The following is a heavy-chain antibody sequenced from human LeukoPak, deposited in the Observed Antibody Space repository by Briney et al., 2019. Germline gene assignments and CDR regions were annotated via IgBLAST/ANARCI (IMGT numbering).Heavy chain of an antibody. CDR2: ISSSSNYI. D-gene: IGHD5-12*01. V-gene: IGHV3-21*06. J-gene: IGHJ4*02. CDR1: GFTFSSYS. CDR3: AREPPAQYSAYDGRGY. Sequence: GGSLRLSCAASGFTFSSYSINWVRQAPGKGLEWVSSISSSSNYIYSADSVKGRFTISRDNAKNTLYLQMNSLRAEDTAVYYCAREPPAQYSAYDGRGYWGQGTLVTVSS.